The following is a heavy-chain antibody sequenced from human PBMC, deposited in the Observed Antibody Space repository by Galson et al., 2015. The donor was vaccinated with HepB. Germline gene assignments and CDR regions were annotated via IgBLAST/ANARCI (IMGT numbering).Heavy chain of an antibody. V-gene: IGHV1-69*13. D-gene: IGHD3-10*01. CDR3: ARYIEGELLNTRPGGYFDY. CDR2: IIPIFGTA. Sequence: SVKVSCKASGGTFSSYAISWVRQAPGQGLEWMGGIIPIFGTANYAQKFQGRVTITADESTSTAYMELSSLRSEDTAVYYCARYIEGELLNTRPGGYFDYWGQGTLVTVSS. J-gene: IGHJ4*02. CDR1: GGTFSSYA.